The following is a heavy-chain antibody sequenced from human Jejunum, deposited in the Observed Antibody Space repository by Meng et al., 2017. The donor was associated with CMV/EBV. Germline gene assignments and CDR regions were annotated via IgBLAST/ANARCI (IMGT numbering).Heavy chain of an antibody. CDR1: GSTFTSYD. V-gene: IGHV1-8*01. J-gene: IGHJ4*02. D-gene: IGHD1-14*01. Sequence: KVSCKASGSTFTSYDINWVRQAAGQGLEWMGWTNPRSANTGSAQKFQGRLTMTMNTSIGTAYMELSSLRSEDTAVYYCARNGIFLDYWGQGALVTVSS. CDR2: TNPRSANT. CDR3: ARNGIFLDY.